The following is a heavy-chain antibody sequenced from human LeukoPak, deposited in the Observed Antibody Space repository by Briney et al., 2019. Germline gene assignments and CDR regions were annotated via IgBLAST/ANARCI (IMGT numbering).Heavy chain of an antibody. CDR3: ARWGYYYDGSGLDY. D-gene: IGHD3-22*01. J-gene: IGHJ4*02. Sequence: PSETLSLTCTVSGYSISSGYYWGWIRQPPGKGLEWIGSIYHSGSTYYNPSLKSRVTISVDTSKNQFSLKLSSVTAADTAVYYCARWGYYYDGSGLDYWGQGTLVTVSS. CDR2: IYHSGST. V-gene: IGHV4-38-2*02. CDR1: GYSISSGYY.